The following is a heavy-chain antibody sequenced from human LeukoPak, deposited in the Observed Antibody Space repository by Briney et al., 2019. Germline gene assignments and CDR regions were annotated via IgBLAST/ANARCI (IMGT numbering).Heavy chain of an antibody. J-gene: IGHJ4*02. V-gene: IGHV3-23*01. Sequence: GGSLRLSCAASGFTFSSYAMSWVRQAPGKGLEWVSAISCSGGSTYYADSVKGRFTISRDNAKNTLYLQMNSLRAEDTAVYYCAKGSSSYGYLDYWGQGTLVTVSS. CDR3: AKGSSSYGYLDY. D-gene: IGHD6-13*01. CDR1: GFTFSSYA. CDR2: ISCSGGST.